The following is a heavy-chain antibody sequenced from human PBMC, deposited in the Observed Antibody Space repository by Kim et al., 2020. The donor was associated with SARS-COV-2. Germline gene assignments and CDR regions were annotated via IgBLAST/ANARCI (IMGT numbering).Heavy chain of an antibody. CDR3: ARHKGCSSTSCYVGHWFDP. CDR2: IYYSGST. D-gene: IGHD2-2*01. V-gene: IGHV4-61*01. J-gene: IGHJ5*02. Sequence: SETLSLTCTVSGGSVSSGSYYWSWVRQPPGRGLEWIAYIYYSGSTNYNPSLKSRVTISVDTSKNQFSLKLSSVTAADTAVYYCARHKGCSSTSCYVGHWFDPWGQGTLVTVSS. CDR1: GGSVSSGSYY.